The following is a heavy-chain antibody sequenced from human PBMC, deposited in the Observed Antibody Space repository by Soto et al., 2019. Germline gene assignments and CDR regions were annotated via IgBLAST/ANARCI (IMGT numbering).Heavy chain of an antibody. CDR2: LYYTGTT. Sequence: SETLSLTCSVSGGSIGSSSYYFGWIRQPPGKGLEWIGSLYYTGTTYYNSSLKSRVTISADKSQNQFSLRLSSVTAADTAVYYCARLALGSGYYFGGFDPWGQGTLVTVSS. CDR3: ARLALGSGYYFGGFDP. V-gene: IGHV4-39*01. CDR1: GGSIGSSSYY. J-gene: IGHJ5*02. D-gene: IGHD3-22*01.